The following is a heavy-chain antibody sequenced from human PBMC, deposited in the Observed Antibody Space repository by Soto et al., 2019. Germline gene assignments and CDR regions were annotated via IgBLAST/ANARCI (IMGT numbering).Heavy chain of an antibody. J-gene: IGHJ4*02. CDR2: MYYSGRT. CDR1: GASISSFY. Sequence: QVLLQESGPGLVKPSETLSLTCNISGDSITVSGASISSFYWSWIRQSPERGLEWIGHMYYSGRTTYNPSLKSRVSIALDMAKNHLSLQVTSVTAADTAVYYCARDRGYLDYFWGTYRSRGYFGIWGQGTLVTVSS. D-gene: IGHD3-16*02. CDR3: ARDRGYLDYFWGTYRSRGYFGI. V-gene: IGHV4-59*01.